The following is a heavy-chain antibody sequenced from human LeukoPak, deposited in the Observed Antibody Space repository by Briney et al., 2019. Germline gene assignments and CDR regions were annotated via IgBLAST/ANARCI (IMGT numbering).Heavy chain of an antibody. D-gene: IGHD5-24*01. CDR1: GDSVSSNSAA. V-gene: IGHV6-1*01. CDR3: ARDRDGYNLDYYCGMDV. J-gene: IGHJ6*02. CDR2: TYYRSKWYN. Sequence: SQTLSLTCAISGDSVSSNSAAWNWVRQSPSRVLEWQGRTYYRSKWYNDYAVSVKSRITINPHTSKNQFSLQLNSVTPEDTAVYYCARDRDGYNLDYYCGMDVWGQGTTVTVSS.